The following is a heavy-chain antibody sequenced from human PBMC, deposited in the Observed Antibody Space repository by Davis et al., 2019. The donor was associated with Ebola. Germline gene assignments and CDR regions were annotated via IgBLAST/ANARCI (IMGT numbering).Heavy chain of an antibody. CDR1: GFTVSSNY. CDR2: ISGSGGST. J-gene: IGHJ5*02. CDR3: AKVVRYDILTGYRKVAIPAGWFDP. D-gene: IGHD3-9*01. Sequence: PGGSLRLSCAASGFTVSSNYMSWVRQAPGKGLEWVSAISGSGGSTYYADSVKGRFTISRDNSKNTLYLQMNSLRAEDTAVYYCAKVVRYDILTGYRKVAIPAGWFDPWGQGTLVTVSS. V-gene: IGHV3-23*01.